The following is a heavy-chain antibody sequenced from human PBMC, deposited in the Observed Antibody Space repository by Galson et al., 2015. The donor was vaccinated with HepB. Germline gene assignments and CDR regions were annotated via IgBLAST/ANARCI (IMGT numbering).Heavy chain of an antibody. J-gene: IGHJ3*02. CDR1: GYTFTSYG. Sequence: SVKVSCKASGYTFTSYGISWVRQAPGQGLEWMGWISAYNGNTNYAQKLQGRVTMTTDTSTSTAYMELRSLRSDDTAMYYCARQTTDWGVFGIRGQGTVVTVSP. D-gene: IGHD3/OR15-3a*01. V-gene: IGHV1-18*04. CDR2: ISAYNGNT. CDR3: ARQTTDWGVFGI.